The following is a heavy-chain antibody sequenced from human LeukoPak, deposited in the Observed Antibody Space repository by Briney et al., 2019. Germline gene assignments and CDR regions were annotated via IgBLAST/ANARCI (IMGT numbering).Heavy chain of an antibody. D-gene: IGHD6-19*01. J-gene: IGHJ4*02. CDR2: IYYSGST. CDR3: AGYSSGWYEGIDY. CDR1: GGSISSGGYY. Sequence: SETLSLTCTVSGGSISSGGYYWSWIRQHPGTGLEWIGYIYYSGSTYYNPSLKSRVTISVDTSKNQFSLKLSSVTAADTAVYYCAGYSSGWYEGIDYWGQGTLVTVSS. V-gene: IGHV4-31*03.